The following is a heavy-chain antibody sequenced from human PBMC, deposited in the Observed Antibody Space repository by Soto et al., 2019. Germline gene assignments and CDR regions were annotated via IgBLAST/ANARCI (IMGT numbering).Heavy chain of an antibody. CDR1: GFSLSTTRVG. CDR3: AHSKTSGMRYYFDY. Sequence: QITLKESGPTLVKPTQTLTLTCTFSGFSLSTTRVGVGWIRQPPGEALEWLALLYWDDDKLYSPSLKRRLTIPKDTSKHQVVLTLTNMDPVDTATYYCAHSKTSGMRYYFDYWGQGTLVTVSS. CDR2: LYWDDDK. V-gene: IGHV2-5*02. J-gene: IGHJ4*02.